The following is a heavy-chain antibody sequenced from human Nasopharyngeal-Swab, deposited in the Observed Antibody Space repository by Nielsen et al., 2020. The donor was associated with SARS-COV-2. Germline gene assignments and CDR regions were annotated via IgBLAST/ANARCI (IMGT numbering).Heavy chain of an antibody. CDR2: IKQDGSEK. D-gene: IGHD4-17*01. V-gene: IGHV3-7*01. J-gene: IGHJ4*02. Sequence: GGPLRLSCAASGFTFSSYWMSWVRQAPGKGLEWVANIKQDGSEKYYVDSVKGRFTVSRDNAKNPLYLQMNSLRVEDTAVYNCASNNYGGGYWGQGTLVTVSS. CDR1: GFTFSSYW. CDR3: ASNNYGGGY.